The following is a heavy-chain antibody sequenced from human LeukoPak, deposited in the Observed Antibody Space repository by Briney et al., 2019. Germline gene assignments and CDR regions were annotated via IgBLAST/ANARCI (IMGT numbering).Heavy chain of an antibody. CDR1: ALSVRTYA. D-gene: IGHD3-10*01. CDR2: IWHDGSHK. J-gene: IGHJ4*02. V-gene: IGHV3-33*07. CDR3: AREIFGSGSYPDF. Sequence: LSHASTALSVRTYAMERVQKSAGPGPEKKALIWHDGSHKFYSNSVRGQFTISRDNSKNTVYLQMNNLRPDDTAVYYCAREIFGSGSYPDFWCQGTLVTVSS.